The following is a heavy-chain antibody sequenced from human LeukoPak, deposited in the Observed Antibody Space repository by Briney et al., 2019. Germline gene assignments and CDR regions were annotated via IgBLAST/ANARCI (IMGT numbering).Heavy chain of an antibody. CDR2: IHPTGTAT. V-gene: IGHV1-46*01. CDR1: GYTFTSYY. Sequence: AAVTVSCKASGYTFTSYYMHLLRLAPAQGLEWVGIIHPTGTATHYAQKFQGRITLTRDKSTSTDYMELRSLKSEDTAVYYCARDNSVGDIAWWFDPWGQGTLVTVSS. J-gene: IGHJ5*02. CDR3: ARDNSVGDIAWWFDP. D-gene: IGHD2-15*01.